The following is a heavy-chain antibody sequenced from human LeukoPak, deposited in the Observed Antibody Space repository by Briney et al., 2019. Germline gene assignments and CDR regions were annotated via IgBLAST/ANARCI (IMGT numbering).Heavy chain of an antibody. Sequence: SETLSLTCTVSGGSISSGSYYWSWIRQPAGKGLEWIGRINTSGSTNYNPSLKSRVTISVDTSKNQFSQKLTSVTAADTAVYYCVSAKFLVRGVSWFDPWGQGTLVTVSS. D-gene: IGHD3-10*01. J-gene: IGHJ5*02. CDR3: VSAKFLVRGVSWFDP. CDR2: INTSGST. CDR1: GGSISSGSYY. V-gene: IGHV4-61*02.